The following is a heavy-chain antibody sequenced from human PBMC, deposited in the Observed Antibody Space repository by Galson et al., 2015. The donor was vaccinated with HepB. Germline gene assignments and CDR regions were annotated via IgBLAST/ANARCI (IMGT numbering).Heavy chain of an antibody. D-gene: IGHD5-18*01. CDR1: GYTLTELS. CDR2: IDPEHGET. J-gene: IGHJ5*02. CDR3: ATVKNSYNYGTVWFDP. V-gene: IGHV1-24*01. Sequence: SVKVSCKVFGYTLTELSMHWVRQAPGKGLEWVGGIDPEHGETIYAQKFQGRVTMTEDTSTDTAYMELSSLRSEDTAVYYCATVKNSYNYGTVWFDPWGQGTLVTVSS.